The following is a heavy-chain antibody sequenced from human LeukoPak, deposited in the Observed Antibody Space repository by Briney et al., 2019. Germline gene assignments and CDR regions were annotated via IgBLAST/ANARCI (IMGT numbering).Heavy chain of an antibody. CDR2: ISSSSNTI. CDR3: ARSGSGNFGYYYGLDV. Sequence: GGSLRLSCAASGFTFTTYNMNWVRQAPGKGLEWISYISSSSNTIYYADSVKGRFTISRDNAKNSLYLQMNSLRAEDTAVYYCARSGSGNFGYYYGLDVWGQGTTVTVSS. J-gene: IGHJ6*02. CDR1: GFTFTTYN. D-gene: IGHD3-10*01. V-gene: IGHV3-48*04.